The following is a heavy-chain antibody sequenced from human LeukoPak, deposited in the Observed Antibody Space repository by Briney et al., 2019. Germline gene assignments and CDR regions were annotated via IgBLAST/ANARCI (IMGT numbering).Heavy chain of an antibody. CDR2: IIPIFGTA. D-gene: IGHD5-18*01. J-gene: IGHJ4*02. CDR3: AIGITAMADY. Sequence: ASVRVSCKASGGTFSSYAISWVRQAPGQGLEWMGGIIPIFGTANYAQMFQGRVTITTDESTSTAYMELSSLRSEDTAVYYCAIGITAMADYWGQGTLVTVSS. V-gene: IGHV1-69*05. CDR1: GGTFSSYA.